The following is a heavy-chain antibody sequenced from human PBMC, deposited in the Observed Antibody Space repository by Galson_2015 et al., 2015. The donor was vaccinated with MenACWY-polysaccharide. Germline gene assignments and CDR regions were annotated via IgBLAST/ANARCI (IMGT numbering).Heavy chain of an antibody. CDR1: GDSVSSGRDF. V-gene: IGHV4-61*03. CDR2: MPYSGTA. CDR3: AAISKESGGSLGFFDF. J-gene: IGHJ4*03. D-gene: IGHD2-15*01. Sequence: ETLSLTCAASGDSVSSGRDFWPWVRGSRGEGLGLIAYMPYSGTANYNPSLKGRITISLDTSKHHVYLRLSTVTTADTAMYYCAAISKESGGSLGFFDFWGQGTLVTVS.